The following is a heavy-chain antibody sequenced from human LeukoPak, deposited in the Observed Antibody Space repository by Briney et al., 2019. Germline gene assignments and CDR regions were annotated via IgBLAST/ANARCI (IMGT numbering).Heavy chain of an antibody. Sequence: GGSLRLSCAASGFTFSDYYMSWIRQAPGKGLEWVSYISSSGSTIYYADSVKGRFTISRDNAKNSLYLQMNSLRAEDTAVYYCAKDRKGYYYDSSGLTADAFDIWGQGTMVTVSS. J-gene: IGHJ3*02. CDR3: AKDRKGYYYDSSGLTADAFDI. V-gene: IGHV3-11*04. D-gene: IGHD3-22*01. CDR1: GFTFSDYY. CDR2: ISSSGSTI.